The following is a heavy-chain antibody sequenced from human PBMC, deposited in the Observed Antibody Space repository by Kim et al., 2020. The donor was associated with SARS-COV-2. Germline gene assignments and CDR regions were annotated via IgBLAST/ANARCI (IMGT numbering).Heavy chain of an antibody. V-gene: IGHV3-30*04. CDR3: ARETGDIVVVVAAKEYYFDY. CDR2: ISYDGSNK. J-gene: IGHJ4*02. Sequence: GGSLRLSCAASGFTFSSYAMHWVRQAPGKGLEWVAVISYDGSNKYYADSVKGRFTISRDNSKNTLYLQMNSLRAEDTAVYYCARETGDIVVVVAAKEYYFDYWGQGTLVTVSS. CDR1: GFTFSSYA. D-gene: IGHD2-15*01.